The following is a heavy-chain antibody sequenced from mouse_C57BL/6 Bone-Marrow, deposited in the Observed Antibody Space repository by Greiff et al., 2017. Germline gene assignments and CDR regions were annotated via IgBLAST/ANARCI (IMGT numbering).Heavy chain of an antibody. J-gene: IGHJ4*01. D-gene: IGHD1-1*01. CDR2: IYPRSGNT. V-gene: IGHV1-81*01. CDR1: GYTFTSYG. CDR3: ARPGSSYFYYAMDY. Sequence: VKLMESGAELARPGASVKLSCQASGYTFTSYGISWVKQRTGQGLAWIGEIYPRSGNTYYNEKFKGKATLTADKSSSTAYMELRSLTSEDSAVYFCARPGSSYFYYAMDYWGQGTSVTVSS.